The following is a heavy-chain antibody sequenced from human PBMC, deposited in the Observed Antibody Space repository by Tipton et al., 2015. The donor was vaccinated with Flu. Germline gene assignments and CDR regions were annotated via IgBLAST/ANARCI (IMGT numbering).Heavy chain of an antibody. D-gene: IGHD5-18*01. J-gene: IGHJ4*02. V-gene: IGHV3-30-3*02. CDR2: VSYDGGKS. CDR1: GYTFTTYY. CDR3: AKDAVHFHFDPSGYMGPLDF. Sequence: QVQLVQSGPEVKKPGASVKVSCKASGYTFTTYYIHWVRQAPGKGLEWVAVVSYDGGKSHYADSVQGRFTVSRDNSRNTMYLQMNSLRPEDTAVYFCAKDAVHFHFDPSGYMGPLDFWGQGTLVTVPS.